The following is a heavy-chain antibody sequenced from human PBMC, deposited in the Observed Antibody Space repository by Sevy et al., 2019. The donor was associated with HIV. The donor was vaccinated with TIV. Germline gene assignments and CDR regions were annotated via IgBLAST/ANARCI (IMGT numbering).Heavy chain of an antibody. Sequence: ASVKVSCESSGYTFTNYGISWVRQAPGQGLEWMGWVSAYNGNTNYAQKLQGRVTMTTDTSTSTAYMELRSLRSDETAVYYCARDSIPMVQGVIITPYYYGMDVWGQGTTVTVSS. V-gene: IGHV1-18*01. CDR1: GYTFTNYG. CDR2: VSAYNGNT. D-gene: IGHD3-10*01. J-gene: IGHJ6*02. CDR3: ARDSIPMVQGVIITPYYYGMDV.